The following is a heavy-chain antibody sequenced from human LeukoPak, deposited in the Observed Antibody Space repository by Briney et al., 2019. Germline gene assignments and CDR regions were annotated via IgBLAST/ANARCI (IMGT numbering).Heavy chain of an antibody. CDR1: GYTFTSYA. V-gene: IGHV1-3*01. D-gene: IGHD6-19*01. CDR2: INAGNGNT. Sequence: ASVTVSCKASGYTFTSYAMHWVRQAPGQSLEWMGWINAGNGNTKYSQKFQGRVTITRDTSASTAYMELSSLRSEDTAVYYCAVGFEWLGLFDYWGQGTLVTVSS. J-gene: IGHJ4*02. CDR3: AVGFEWLGLFDY.